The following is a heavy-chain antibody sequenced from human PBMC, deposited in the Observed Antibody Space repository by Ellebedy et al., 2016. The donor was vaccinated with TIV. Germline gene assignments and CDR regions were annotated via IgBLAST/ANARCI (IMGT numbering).Heavy chain of an antibody. CDR3: ARTDPWQPIDD. CDR1: GCSVSSTRYY. J-gene: IGHJ4*02. D-gene: IGHD2-21*02. Sequence: MPSETLSLTCSVSGCSVSSTRYYWAWIRQPPGKGLEYIGSVYYSGSPYYNPSFKSRVTLSADTSKNPFSLNLRTVTAADTAVYYCARTDPWQPIDDWGQGILVSVSS. CDR2: VYYSGSP. V-gene: IGHV4-39*01.